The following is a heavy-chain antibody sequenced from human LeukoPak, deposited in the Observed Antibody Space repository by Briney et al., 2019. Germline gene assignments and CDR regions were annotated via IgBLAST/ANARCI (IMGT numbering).Heavy chain of an antibody. V-gene: IGHV1-3*01. J-gene: IGHJ4*02. CDR1: GYTFTNYA. Sequence: ASVKVSCKASGYTFTNYAMHWVRQAPGQRPEWMGWINAGSGNTEYSQKFQDRVTITRDISASTAYMELSSLTSEDTAVYYCARGSYYYGSGSFMGSDYWGQGTLVTVSS. D-gene: IGHD3-10*01. CDR3: ARGSYYYGSGSFMGSDY. CDR2: INAGSGNT.